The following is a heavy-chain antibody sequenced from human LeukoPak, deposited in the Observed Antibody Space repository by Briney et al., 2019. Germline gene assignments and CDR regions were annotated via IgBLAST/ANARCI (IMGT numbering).Heavy chain of an antibody. J-gene: IGHJ4*02. CDR3: ARGMCNWNSWFFDY. D-gene: IGHD1-7*01. CDR2: IYTSGST. CDR1: GGSISSYY. Sequence: SETLSLTCTVSGGSISSYYWSWIRQPAGKGLEWIGRIYTSGSTNYNPSLKSRVTMSVDTSKNQFSLKLSSVTAADTAVYYCARGMCNWNSWFFDYWGQGTLVTVSS. V-gene: IGHV4-4*07.